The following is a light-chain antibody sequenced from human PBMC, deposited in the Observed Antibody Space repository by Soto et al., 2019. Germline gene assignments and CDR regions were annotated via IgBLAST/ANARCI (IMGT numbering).Light chain of an antibody. V-gene: IGLV2-23*01. CDR3: CSYAGSSTSVV. CDR2: EGS. J-gene: IGLJ2*01. Sequence: QSVLTQPASVSGSPGQSITISCTGTSSDVGSYNFVSWYQQHPGKAPKVMIYEGSKRPSGVSNRFSGSKSGNTASLTISGLQAEDEADYYCCSYAGSSTSVVFGGGTKVTVL. CDR1: SSDVGSYNF.